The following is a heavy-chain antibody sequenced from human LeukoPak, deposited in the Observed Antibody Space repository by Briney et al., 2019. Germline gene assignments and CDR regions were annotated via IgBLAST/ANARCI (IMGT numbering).Heavy chain of an antibody. J-gene: IGHJ4*02. D-gene: IGHD2-15*01. CDR2: INWNGGST. CDR3: AKSGLNRFDY. CDR1: GFTFDDYG. V-gene: IGHV3-20*04. Sequence: PGGSLRLSCAASGFTFDDYGMSWVRQAPGKGLEWVPGINWNGGSTGYADSVKGRFTISRDNSKNTLYLQMNSLRAEDTAVYYCAKSGLNRFDYWGQGTLVTVSS.